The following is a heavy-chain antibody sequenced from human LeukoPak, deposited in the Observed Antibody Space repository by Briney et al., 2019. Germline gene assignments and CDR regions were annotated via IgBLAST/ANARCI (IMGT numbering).Heavy chain of an antibody. V-gene: IGHV1-18*01. CDR3: ARVIAVADFYYFDY. Sequence: ASVTVSCKASGYTFTSYGISWVRQAPGQGLEWMGWISAYNGNTNYAQKLQGRVTMTTDTSTSTAYMELRSLRSDDTAVYYCARVIAVADFYYFDYWGQGTLVTVSS. CDR1: GYTFTSYG. J-gene: IGHJ4*02. CDR2: ISAYNGNT. D-gene: IGHD6-19*01.